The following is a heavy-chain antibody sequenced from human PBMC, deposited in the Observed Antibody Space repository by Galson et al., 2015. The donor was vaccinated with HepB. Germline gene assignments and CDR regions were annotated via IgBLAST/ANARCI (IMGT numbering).Heavy chain of an antibody. V-gene: IGHV3-11*04. D-gene: IGHD3-22*01. CDR2: ISSSGSTI. Sequence: SLRLSCAASGFTFSDYYMSWIRQAPGKGLEWVSYISSSGSTIYYADSVKGRFTISRDNSKNTLYLQMNSLRAEDTAVYYCAREHDSRYFDYWGQGTLVTVSS. CDR1: GFTFSDYY. CDR3: AREHDSRYFDY. J-gene: IGHJ4*02.